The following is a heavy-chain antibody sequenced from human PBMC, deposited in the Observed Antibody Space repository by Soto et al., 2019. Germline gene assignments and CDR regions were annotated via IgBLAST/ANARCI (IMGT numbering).Heavy chain of an antibody. CDR3: ARGPSHIVGATTGWFDP. Sequence: QVQLVQSGAEVKKPGSSVKVSCKASGGTFSSYAISWVRQAPGQGLEWMGGIIPIFGTANYAQKFQGRVTITADESTSTAYMELSRLRSEDTAVYYCARGPSHIVGATTGWFDPWGQGTLVTVSS. D-gene: IGHD1-26*01. CDR1: GGTFSSYA. V-gene: IGHV1-69*12. CDR2: IIPIFGTA. J-gene: IGHJ5*02.